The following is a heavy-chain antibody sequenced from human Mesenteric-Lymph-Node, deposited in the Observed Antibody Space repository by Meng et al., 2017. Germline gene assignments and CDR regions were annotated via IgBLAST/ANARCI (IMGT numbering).Heavy chain of an antibody. V-gene: IGHV4-34*01. Sequence: SETLSLTCAVYGGSFSGYYWSWIRQPPGKGLEWIGEINHSGSTNYNPSLKSRVTISVDTSKNQFSLKLSSVTAADTAVYYCARGGSSWRYCSGGSCYSPFDYWGQGTLVTVSS. CDR3: ARGGSSWRYCSGGSCYSPFDY. CDR2: INHSGST. J-gene: IGHJ4*02. CDR1: GGSFSGYY. D-gene: IGHD2-15*01.